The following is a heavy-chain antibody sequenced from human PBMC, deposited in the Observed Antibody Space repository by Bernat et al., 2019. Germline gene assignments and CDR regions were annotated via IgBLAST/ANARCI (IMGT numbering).Heavy chain of an antibody. CDR1: GFTFSSYG. CDR3: AKDLICCIAVAGTWHYGMDV. V-gene: IGHV3-30*18. J-gene: IGHJ6*02. CDR2: ISYDGSNK. Sequence: QVQLVESGGGVVQPGRSLRLSCAASGFTFSSYGMHWVRQAPGKGLEWVAVISYDGSNKYYADSVKGRFTISRDNSKNTLYLQMNSLRAEDTAVYYCAKDLICCIAVAGTWHYGMDVWGQGTTVTVSS. D-gene: IGHD6-19*01.